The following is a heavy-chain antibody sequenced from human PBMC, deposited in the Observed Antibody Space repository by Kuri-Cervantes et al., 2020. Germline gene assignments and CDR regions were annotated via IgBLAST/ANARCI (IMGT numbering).Heavy chain of an antibody. CDR2: SNAGNGNT. V-gene: IGHV1-3*02. J-gene: IGHJ3*02. D-gene: IGHD5-18*01. CDR1: GYTFTSYA. CDR3: ARSGQLWLLWANGAFDI. Sequence: ASVKVSCKASGYTFTSYAMHWVRQAPGQRLEWMGWSNAGNGNTKYSQEFQGRVTITRDTSASTAYMELSSLRSEDMAVYYCARSGQLWLLWANGAFDIWGQGTMVTVSS.